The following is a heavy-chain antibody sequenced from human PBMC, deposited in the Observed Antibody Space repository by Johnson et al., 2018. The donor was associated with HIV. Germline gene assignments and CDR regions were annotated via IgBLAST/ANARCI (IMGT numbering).Heavy chain of an antibody. CDR2: VTGSGGTS. CDR3: ASTCGGDCSRGDAFDI. CDR1: GFTFENYG. Sequence: VQLVESGGSVIRPGGSLRLSCVGTGFTFENYGMSWVRQAPGKGLEWVSSVTGSGGTSYYADSVKGRFTITRDNVKNFLYLQMNTLRVEDTAVYYCASTCGGDCSRGDAFDIWGQGTMVTVSS. V-gene: IGHV3-20*04. D-gene: IGHD2-21*02. J-gene: IGHJ3*02.